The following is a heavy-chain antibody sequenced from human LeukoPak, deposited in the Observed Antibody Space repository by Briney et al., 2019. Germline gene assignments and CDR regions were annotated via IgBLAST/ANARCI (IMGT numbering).Heavy chain of an antibody. CDR3: ARKSYSSSWYQYYYYYYMDV. V-gene: IGHV3-48*03. CDR1: GFTFSSYE. J-gene: IGHJ6*03. Sequence: GGSLRLSCAASGFTFSSYEMNWVRQAPGKGLEWVSYISSSGSTIYYADSVKGRFTISRDNAKNSLYLQMNSLRAEDTAVYYCARKSYSSSWYQYYYYYYMDVWGKGTTVTVSS. CDR2: ISSSGSTI. D-gene: IGHD6-13*01.